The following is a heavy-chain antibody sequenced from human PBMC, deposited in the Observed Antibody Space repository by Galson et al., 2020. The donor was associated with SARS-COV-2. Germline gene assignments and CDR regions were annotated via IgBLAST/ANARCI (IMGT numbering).Heavy chain of an antibody. Sequence: GESLQTPCQGSGYSFTSYWIGWVRKMPGKGLEWLGIIYPGDYDTRYSPSFQGQVTISADKSISTAYLEWSSLKAADTAMYYCARFSVMTVTTGINYHLGVWGKGNTVTISS. CDR3: ARFSVMTVTTGINYHLGV. V-gene: IGHV5-51*01. CDR2: IYPGDYDT. D-gene: IGHD2-21*02. CDR1: GYSFTSYW. J-gene: IGHJ6*03.